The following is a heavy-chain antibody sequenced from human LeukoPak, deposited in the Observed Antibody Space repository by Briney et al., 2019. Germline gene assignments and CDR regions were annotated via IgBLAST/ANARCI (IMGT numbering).Heavy chain of an antibody. D-gene: IGHD3-16*02. Sequence: GASVKVSCKASGGTFSSYAISWVRQAPGQGLEWMGWMNPNSGNTGYAQKFQGRVTMTRNTSISTAYMELSSLRSEDTAVYYCARDELTWIDWGQGTLVTVSS. CDR1: GGTFSSYA. J-gene: IGHJ4*02. CDR3: ARDELTWID. CDR2: MNPNSGNT. V-gene: IGHV1-8*02.